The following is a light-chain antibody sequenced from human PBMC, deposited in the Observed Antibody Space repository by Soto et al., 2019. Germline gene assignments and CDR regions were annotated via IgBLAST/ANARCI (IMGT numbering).Light chain of an antibody. Sequence: DIVMTQSPDSLAVSLGERATINCKSSQSVLYSSNNKNYLAWYQQKPGQPPKLLIYWASTRESGVPDRFSGSGSGTDFTLTISSLQAEDVAVYYCQQYYSTPSYTFGQGTKLEFK. CDR2: WAS. CDR3: QQYYSTPSYT. V-gene: IGKV4-1*01. CDR1: QSVLYSSNNKNY. J-gene: IGKJ2*01.